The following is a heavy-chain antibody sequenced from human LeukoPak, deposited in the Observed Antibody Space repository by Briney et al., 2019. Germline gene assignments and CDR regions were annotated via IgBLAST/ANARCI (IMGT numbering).Heavy chain of an antibody. J-gene: IGHJ4*02. CDR1: GDSVFNNNVA. CDR2: TYYRSKWFD. Sequence: SQTLSLTCAISGDSVFNNNVAWNWIRQSPSRGLEWLGRTYYRSKWFDEYTMSMKVRLTINPDTSRNQFSLLLTSATPEDTGVYYCAREDRLGHFDYWGQGTLVTVSS. CDR3: AREDRLGHFDY. V-gene: IGHV6-1*01.